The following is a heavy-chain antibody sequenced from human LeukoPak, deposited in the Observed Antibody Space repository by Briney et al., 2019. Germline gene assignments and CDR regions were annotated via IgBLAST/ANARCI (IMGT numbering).Heavy chain of an antibody. CDR2: IYYSGST. V-gene: IGHV4-39*07. D-gene: IGHD6-19*01. CDR1: GGSISSSSYY. J-gene: IGHJ4*02. CDR3: ARDRASVGSGWYDRYFDY. Sequence: SGTLSLTCAVSGGSISSSSYYWGWIRQPPGKGLEWIGSIYYSGSTYYNPSLKSRVTISVDTSKNQFSLKLSSVTAADTAVYYCARDRASVGSGWYDRYFDYWGQGTLVTVSS.